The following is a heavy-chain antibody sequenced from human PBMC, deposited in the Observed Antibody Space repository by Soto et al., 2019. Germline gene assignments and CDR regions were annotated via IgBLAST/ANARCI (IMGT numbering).Heavy chain of an antibody. CDR2: IIPIFGTA. D-gene: IGHD3-10*01. CDR3: ARTVRDGYIGY. CDR1: GGTFSSYA. Sequence: GASVKVSCKASGGTFSSYAISWVRQAPGQGLEWMGGIIPIFGTANYAQKFQGRVTITADKSTSTAYMELSSLRSEDTAVYYCARTVRDGYIGYWGQGTLVTVSS. J-gene: IGHJ4*02. V-gene: IGHV1-69*06.